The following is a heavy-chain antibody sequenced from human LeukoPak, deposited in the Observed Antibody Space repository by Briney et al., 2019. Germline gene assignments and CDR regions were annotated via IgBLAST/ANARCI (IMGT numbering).Heavy chain of an antibody. V-gene: IGHV1-46*01. CDR2: INPSGGST. J-gene: IGHJ3*02. CDR3: ARVRRGSAHHDAFDI. Sequence: ASVKVSCKASGYTFTSYYMHWVRQAPGQGLEWMGIINPSGGSTSYAQKFQGRVTMTRDTSTSTVYMELSSLRSEDTAVYYCARVRRGSAHHDAFDIWGQGTMVTVSS. D-gene: IGHD1-26*01. CDR1: GYTFTSYY.